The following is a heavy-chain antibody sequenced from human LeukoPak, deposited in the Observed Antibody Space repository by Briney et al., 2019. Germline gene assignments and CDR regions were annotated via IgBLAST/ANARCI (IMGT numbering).Heavy chain of an antibody. J-gene: IGHJ6*02. D-gene: IGHD5-24*01. V-gene: IGHV3-21*01. CDR2: ISSGSSYI. CDR1: GFTFSGSS. Sequence: PGGSLRLSCAASGFTFSGSSMNWVRQAPGKGLKWVSSISSGSSYIYYSDPVKGRFTISRDNAKNSLYLQMNSLRAEDTAVYYCARTRDGFSYYYGMDVWGQGTTVTVSS. CDR3: ARTRDGFSYYYGMDV.